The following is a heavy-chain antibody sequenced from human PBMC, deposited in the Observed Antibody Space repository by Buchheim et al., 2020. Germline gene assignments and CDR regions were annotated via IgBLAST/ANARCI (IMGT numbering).Heavy chain of an antibody. J-gene: IGHJ6*03. V-gene: IGHV1-8*01. D-gene: IGHD2-15*01. CDR2: MNPKSGDT. CDR3: ARKIFTGNPCLANYYYNYTDV. Sequence: QVQLVQSGTEVKKPGASVKVSCKASGYTFTNNDINWVRQAPGQGLEWMGSMNPKSGDTVYAQKVQDRVTMTRNTSISTAYLQLSSMRPDDTAVYFCARKIFTGNPCLANYYYNYTDVWSKGTT. CDR1: GYTFTNND.